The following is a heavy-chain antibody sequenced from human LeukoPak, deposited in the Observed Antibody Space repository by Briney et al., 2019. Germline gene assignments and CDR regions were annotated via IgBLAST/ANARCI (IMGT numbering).Heavy chain of an antibody. CDR1: GGSFSGSY. J-gene: IGHJ5*02. Sequence: SETLSLTCAVYGGSFSGSYWSWIRQSPEKGLEWIGEINHSGSTNYNPSLKSRVTISGDTSKNQFSLSLSSVTAADTAVYYCARERSPRCLVPGRGWLDPWAREPWSPSPQ. D-gene: IGHD6-19*01. CDR2: INHSGST. V-gene: IGHV4-34*01. CDR3: ARERSPRCLVPGRGWLDP.